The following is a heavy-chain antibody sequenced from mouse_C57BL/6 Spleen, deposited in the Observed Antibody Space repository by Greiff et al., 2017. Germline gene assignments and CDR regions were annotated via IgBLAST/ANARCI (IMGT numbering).Heavy chain of an antibody. J-gene: IGHJ2*01. D-gene: IGHD2-4*01. CDR2: IDPSDSYT. V-gene: IGHV1-50*01. CDR3: AKYYYDYPFDY. CDR1: GYTFTSYW. Sequence: QVQLQQPGAELVKPGASVKLSCKASGYTFTSYWMQWVKQRPGQGLEWIGEIDPSDSYTNYNQKFKGKATLTVDTSSSTAYMQLSSLTSEDSAVYYCAKYYYDYPFDYWGQGTTLTVSS.